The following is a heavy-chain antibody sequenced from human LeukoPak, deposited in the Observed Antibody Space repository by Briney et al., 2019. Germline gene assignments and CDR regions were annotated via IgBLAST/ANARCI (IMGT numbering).Heavy chain of an antibody. D-gene: IGHD3-16*01. V-gene: IGHV3-15*01. CDR1: GFTFTNAW. CDR3: ARDTLGGA. Sequence: GGSLRLSCAASGFTFTNAWMTWVRQAPGKGLEWVGLIKSKTDGGTTDYAAPVKGRFTISRDDSKNTLYLQMNSLRAEDTAVYYCARDTLGGAWGQGTLVTVSS. J-gene: IGHJ4*02. CDR2: IKSKTDGGTT.